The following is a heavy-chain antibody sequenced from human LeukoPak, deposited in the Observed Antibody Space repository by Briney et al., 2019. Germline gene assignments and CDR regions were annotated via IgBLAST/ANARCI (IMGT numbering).Heavy chain of an antibody. Sequence: SETLSLTCTVSGGSISSYYWSWIRQPAGKGLEWIGRIYTSGSTNYNPSLKSRVTMSVDTSKNQFSLKLSSVTAEDTAVYYCARDRYGYGDYNLGYYYYYMDVWGKGTTVTISS. D-gene: IGHD4-17*01. CDR2: IYTSGST. CDR1: GGSISSYY. J-gene: IGHJ6*03. CDR3: ARDRYGYGDYNLGYYYYYMDV. V-gene: IGHV4-4*07.